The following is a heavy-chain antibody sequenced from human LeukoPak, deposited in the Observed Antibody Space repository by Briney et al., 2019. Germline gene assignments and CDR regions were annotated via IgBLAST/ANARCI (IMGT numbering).Heavy chain of an antibody. D-gene: IGHD6-6*01. V-gene: IGHV4-34*01. CDR1: RGSLSGYS. CDR2: VNESGKP. CDR3: ARTYSSSSPFYYYYYMDV. J-gene: IGHJ6*03. Sequence: PSETLSLTCSVSRGSLSGYSWTWIRQSPGKGLEWIGEVNESGKPKYTPSLKSRLTILRDTSKKQFSLKLSSVTAADTAVYYCARTYSSSSPFYYYYYMDVWGKGTTVTVSS.